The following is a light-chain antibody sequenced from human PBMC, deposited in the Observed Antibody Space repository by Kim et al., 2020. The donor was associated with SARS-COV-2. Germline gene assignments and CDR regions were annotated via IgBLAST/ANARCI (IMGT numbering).Light chain of an antibody. CDR1: QSISSW. CDR2: KAS. Sequence: DIQMTQSPTTLSASIGDRVTITCRASQSISSWLAWYQQKPGKAPKVLIYKASTLETGVPSRFSGSGSGTEFTLTISSLQPDDFATYYCQHYITYSWTFGQGTKVDIK. V-gene: IGKV1-5*03. CDR3: QHYITYSWT. J-gene: IGKJ1*01.